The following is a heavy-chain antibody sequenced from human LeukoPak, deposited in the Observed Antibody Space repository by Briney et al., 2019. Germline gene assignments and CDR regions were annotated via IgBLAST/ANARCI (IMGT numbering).Heavy chain of an antibody. Sequence: SETLSLTCTVSGGSISSSSYYWGWIRQPPGKGLEWIGSIYYSGSTYYNPSLKSRVTISVDTSKNQFSLKLSSVTAADTAAYYCARELRNFDYWGQGTLVTVSS. D-gene: IGHD4-17*01. V-gene: IGHV4-39*07. CDR2: IYYSGST. CDR3: ARELRNFDY. J-gene: IGHJ4*02. CDR1: GGSISSSSYY.